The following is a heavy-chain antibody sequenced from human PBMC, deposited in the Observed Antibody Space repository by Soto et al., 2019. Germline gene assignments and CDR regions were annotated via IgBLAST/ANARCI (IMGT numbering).Heavy chain of an antibody. CDR3: ARDRELELHNWFDP. CDR1: GYTFTSYA. Sequence: ASVKVSCKASGYTFTSYAMHCGRQAPGQRLEWMGWINAGNGNTKYSQKFQGRVTITRDTSASTAYMELSSLRSEDTAVYYCARDRELELHNWFDPWGQGTLVTVSS. D-gene: IGHD1-7*01. J-gene: IGHJ5*02. CDR2: INAGNGNT. V-gene: IGHV1-3*01.